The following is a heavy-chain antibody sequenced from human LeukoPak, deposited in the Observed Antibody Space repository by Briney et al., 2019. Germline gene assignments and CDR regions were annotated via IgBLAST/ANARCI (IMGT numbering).Heavy chain of an antibody. CDR1: GFTFRSYA. CDR2: ISTSCGSS. V-gene: IGHV3-23*01. Sequence: PGGSLRLSCAASGFTFRSYAMSWVRQAPGKGLEWVAGISTSCGSSSYADSVKGRFTTSTGNPTNTLYMQRNRLTAGAAALYFFAIMHPYYDGSGYWVQWGQGPLVRVS. CDR3: AIMHPYYDGSGYWVQ. J-gene: IGHJ4*02. D-gene: IGHD3-22*01.